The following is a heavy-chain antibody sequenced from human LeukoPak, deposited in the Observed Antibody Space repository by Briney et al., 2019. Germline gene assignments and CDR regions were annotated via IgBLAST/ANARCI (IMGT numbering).Heavy chain of an antibody. J-gene: IGHJ5*02. CDR2: IMPLFGTA. CDR1: GGTFNNSA. Sequence: SVKVSCKTSGGTFNNSAISWVRQAPGQGLEWLGGIMPLFGTAGYAQKFQGRVTITKDESTRTVYLELTSLTSNDTAVYYCARDVHVDYGSGWFDPWGQGTLVSVSS. D-gene: IGHD4-17*01. CDR3: ARDVHVDYGSGWFDP. V-gene: IGHV1-69*05.